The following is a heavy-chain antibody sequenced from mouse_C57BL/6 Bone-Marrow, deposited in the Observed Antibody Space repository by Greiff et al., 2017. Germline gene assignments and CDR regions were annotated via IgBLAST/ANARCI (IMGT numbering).Heavy chain of an antibody. D-gene: IGHD2-12*01. CDR3: TTPLRLFDY. V-gene: IGHV14-4*01. CDR1: GFNIKDDY. CDR2: LDPENGDT. Sequence: EVQLQQSGAELVRPGASVKLSCTASGFNIKDDYMHWVKQRPEQGLEWIGWLDPENGDTEYASKFQGKATITADTSSNTAYLQLSSLTSEDTAVYYCTTPLRLFDYWGQGTTLTVSS. J-gene: IGHJ2*01.